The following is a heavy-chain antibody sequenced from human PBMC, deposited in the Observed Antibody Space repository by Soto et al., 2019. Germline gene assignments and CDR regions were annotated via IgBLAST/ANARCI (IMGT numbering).Heavy chain of an antibody. Sequence: SVKVSCKASGYTFTGYYVHWVRQAPGQGLEWMGWINPNSGGTKSAQKFQGRVTMTRDTSINTAYMELSRLRSDDTAVYYCARRKGDYYDSSGYHYYFDYWGQGTLVTVSS. CDR2: INPNSGGT. J-gene: IGHJ4*02. V-gene: IGHV1-2*02. CDR3: ARRKGDYYDSSGYHYYFDY. CDR1: GYTFTGYY. D-gene: IGHD3-22*01.